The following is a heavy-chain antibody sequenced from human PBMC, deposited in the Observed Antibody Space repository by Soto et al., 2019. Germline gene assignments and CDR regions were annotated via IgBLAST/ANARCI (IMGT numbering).Heavy chain of an antibody. J-gene: IGHJ2*01. D-gene: IGHD2-2*01. CDR2: VGGSDPNA. V-gene: IGHV3-23*01. Sequence: EVQLFASGGGLVQPGGSLSLSCAVSGFTFSSYAMSWVRRAPGKGLAWVSAVGGSDPNAYYAVSVKGRFTISRDISKTTLYLKLNSLRDEDTALYYCAKGSVLSTWDLALWGRGNLVTVSS. CDR1: GFTFSSYA. CDR3: AKGSVLSTWDLAL.